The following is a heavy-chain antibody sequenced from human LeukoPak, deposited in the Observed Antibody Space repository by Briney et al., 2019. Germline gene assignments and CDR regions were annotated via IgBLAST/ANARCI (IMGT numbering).Heavy chain of an antibody. CDR3: ARYLAARLSY. J-gene: IGHJ4*02. D-gene: IGHD6-6*01. CDR2: IKQDGSEK. V-gene: IGHV3-7*01. CDR1: GFTSSSYW. Sequence: PGGSLRLSCAASGFTSSSYWMSWVRQAPGKGLEWVANIKQDGSEKHYVDSVKGRFTISRDNAKNSLYLQMNSLRAEDTAVYYCARYLAARLSYWGQGTLVTVSS.